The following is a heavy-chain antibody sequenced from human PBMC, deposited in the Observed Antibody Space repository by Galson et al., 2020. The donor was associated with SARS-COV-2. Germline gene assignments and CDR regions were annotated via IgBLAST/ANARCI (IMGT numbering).Heavy chain of an antibody. CDR2: IGTAGDT. Sequence: SLRLSCAASGFTFSSYDMHWVRQATGKGLEWVSAIGTAGDTYYPGSVKGRFTISRENAKNSLYLQMNSLRAGDTAVYYCARVGYSSGWYSFWYFDLWGRGTLVTVSS. V-gene: IGHV3-13*01. D-gene: IGHD6-19*01. J-gene: IGHJ2*01. CDR3: ARVGYSSGWYSFWYFDL. CDR1: GFTFSSYD.